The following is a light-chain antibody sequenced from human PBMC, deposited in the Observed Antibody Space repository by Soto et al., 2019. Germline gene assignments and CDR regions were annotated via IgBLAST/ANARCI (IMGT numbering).Light chain of an antibody. CDR2: EGS. V-gene: IGLV2-23*01. Sequence: QSALPQPASVSGSPGPSITISCTGTNNDVGSSNLVSWYQQDPGKAPKLLIYEGSKRPSGISNRFSGSKSGNTASLSISGLQAEDEADYYWCSFATSDSVVFGRDQGDRP. CDR3: CSFATSDSVV. CDR1: NNDVGSSNL. J-gene: IGLJ2*01.